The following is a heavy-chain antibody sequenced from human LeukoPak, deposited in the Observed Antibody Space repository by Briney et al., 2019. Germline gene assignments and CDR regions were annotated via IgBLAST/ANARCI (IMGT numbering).Heavy chain of an antibody. Sequence: GRSLRLSCAASGFTFSNYAIHWVRQAPGKGLEWVAVISYDGSNKYYADSVKGRFTISRDNAKNSLYLQMNSLRAEDTAVYFCARGSSSSGPYYFDYWSQGTLVTVSS. V-gene: IGHV3-30*04. CDR2: ISYDGSNK. J-gene: IGHJ4*02. CDR1: GFTFSNYA. D-gene: IGHD6-6*01. CDR3: ARGSSSSGPYYFDY.